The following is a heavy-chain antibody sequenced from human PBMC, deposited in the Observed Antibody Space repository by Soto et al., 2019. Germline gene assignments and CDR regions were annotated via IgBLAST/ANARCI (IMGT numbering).Heavy chain of an antibody. D-gene: IGHD6-13*01. CDR2: IWYDGSNK. J-gene: IGHJ4*02. CDR3: ARDGIAAAGTPDY. Sequence: GGSLRLSCAASGFTFSSYGMHWVRQAPGKGLEWVAVIWYDGSNKYYADSVKGRFTISRDNSKNTLYLQMSSLRAEDTAVYYCARDGIAAAGTPDYWGQGTLVTVSS. V-gene: IGHV3-33*01. CDR1: GFTFSSYG.